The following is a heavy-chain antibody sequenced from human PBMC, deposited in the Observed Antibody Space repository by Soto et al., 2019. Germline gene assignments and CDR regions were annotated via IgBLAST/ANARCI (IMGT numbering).Heavy chain of an antibody. V-gene: IGHV1-69*13. CDR3: ACNWGSSLKNWLDP. Sequence: SVKVSCKASAGTFPHYALSWVRQAPGQGLEWIGGIIPVLATTTYAQKFQGRVSIIADESTNTVYMELSSLRSEDTAVYYCACNWGSSLKNWLDPWGQGTLVTVSS. J-gene: IGHJ5*02. CDR2: IIPVLATT. CDR1: AGTFPHYA. D-gene: IGHD3-16*01.